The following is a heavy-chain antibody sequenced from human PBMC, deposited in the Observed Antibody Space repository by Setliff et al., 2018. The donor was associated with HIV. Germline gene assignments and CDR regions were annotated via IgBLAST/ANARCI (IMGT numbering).Heavy chain of an antibody. CDR1: GGTSTSYA. V-gene: IGHV1-69*13. CDR3: ARSLILGGAFDS. D-gene: IGHD3-16*01. CDR2: IIPVFGTA. Sequence: SVKVSCKASGGTSTSYAISWVRQAPGQGLEWMGGIIPVFGTANYAQKFQGRVTISADESTSTAYMELSSLRSEDTAVYYCARSLILGGAFDSWGQETMVTVSS. J-gene: IGHJ3*02.